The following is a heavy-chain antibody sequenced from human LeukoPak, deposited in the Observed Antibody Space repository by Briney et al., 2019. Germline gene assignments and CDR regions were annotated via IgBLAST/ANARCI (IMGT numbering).Heavy chain of an antibody. J-gene: IGHJ4*02. CDR1: GVTFSSYW. CDR3: AREVVLSTSAWFEY. Sequence: GGSLRLSCAVAGVTFSSYWMSWVRQAPGKGLEWVANIKEDGTEKYYQDSVKGRFTISRDNAKNSLYLQMNSLRAEDTAVYYCAREVVLSTSAWFEYWGQGTLVTVSS. CDR2: IKEDGTEK. D-gene: IGHD3-22*01. V-gene: IGHV3-7*01.